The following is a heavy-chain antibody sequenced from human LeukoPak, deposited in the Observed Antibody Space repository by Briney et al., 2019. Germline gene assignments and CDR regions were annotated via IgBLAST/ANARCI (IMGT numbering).Heavy chain of an antibody. J-gene: IGHJ3*02. CDR3: ARDEAYYDSSGHDAFDI. CDR2: ISAYNGNT. CDR1: GYTFTSYG. D-gene: IGHD3-22*01. Sequence: ASVKVSCKASGYTFTSYGISWVRQAPGQGLEWMGCISAYNGNTNYAQKLQGRVTMTTDTSTSTAYMELRSLRSDDTAVYYCARDEAYYDSSGHDAFDIWGQGTMVTVSS. V-gene: IGHV1-18*01.